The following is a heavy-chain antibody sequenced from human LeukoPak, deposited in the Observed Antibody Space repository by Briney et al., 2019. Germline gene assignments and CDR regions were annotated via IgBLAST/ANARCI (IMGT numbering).Heavy chain of an antibody. Sequence: PGGSLRLSCAASGFTFSSYWMSWVRQAPGKGLEWVANIKQDGSEKYYVDSVKGRFTISRDNAKNSLYLQMSSLRAEDTAVYYCARSTFYYDIDGFDIWGQGTMVIVSS. J-gene: IGHJ3*02. CDR3: ARSTFYYDIDGFDI. CDR2: IKQDGSEK. V-gene: IGHV3-7*01. CDR1: GFTFSSYW. D-gene: IGHD3-22*01.